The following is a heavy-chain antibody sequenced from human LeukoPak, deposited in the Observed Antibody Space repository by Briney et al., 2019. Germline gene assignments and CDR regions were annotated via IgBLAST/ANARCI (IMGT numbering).Heavy chain of an antibody. V-gene: IGHV3-13*01. CDR2: ILVAGDT. J-gene: IGHJ3*02. Sequence: GGSLRLSCAASGFVFSNFDMHWVRQSTGKGLEWVAGILVAGDTHYADSVKGRFTISRENGKSSVYLQMNSLRDGDTAVYCCIRDRFGERTFEIWGQGTTVTVSS. CDR3: IRDRFGERTFEI. CDR1: GFVFSNFD. D-gene: IGHD3-10*01.